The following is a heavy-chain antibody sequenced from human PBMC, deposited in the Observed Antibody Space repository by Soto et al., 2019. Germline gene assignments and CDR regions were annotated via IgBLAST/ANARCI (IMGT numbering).Heavy chain of an antibody. CDR1: GGSFSGYY. CDR2: INHSGST. CDR3: ARGLSSQGYCSGGSCHFDI. Sequence: PSETLSLTCAAYGGSFSGYYWSWIRQPPGKGLEWIGEINHSGSTNYNPSLKSRVTISVDTSKNQFSLKLSSVTAADTAVYYCARGLSSQGYCSGGSCHFDIWGQGTMVTVSS. D-gene: IGHD2-15*01. V-gene: IGHV4-34*01. J-gene: IGHJ3*02.